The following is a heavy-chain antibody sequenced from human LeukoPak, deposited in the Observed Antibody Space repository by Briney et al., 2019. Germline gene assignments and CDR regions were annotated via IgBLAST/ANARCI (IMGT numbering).Heavy chain of an antibody. D-gene: IGHD6-13*01. CDR1: GFTFSSYA. CDR3: ARASGSAAAGTSQGWNYYYDMDV. CDR2: NSSNGDST. V-gene: IGHV3-64*01. J-gene: IGHJ6*02. Sequence: GGSLRLSCAASGFTFSSYAMHWVRQAPGKGLEYVSANSSNGDSTYYANSVKGRFTISRDNSKNTLYLQMGSLRAEDMAVYYCARASGSAAAGTSQGWNYYYDMDVWGQGTTVTVSS.